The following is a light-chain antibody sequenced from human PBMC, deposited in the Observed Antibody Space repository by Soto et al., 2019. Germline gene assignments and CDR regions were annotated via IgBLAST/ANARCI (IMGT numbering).Light chain of an antibody. CDR3: QQYGSSPLT. CDR1: QSVSISS. Sequence: EIVLTQSPATLSLSPGERATLSCGASQSVSISSLAWYQQKPGLAPRLLIYDASSRATGIPNRFSGSGSGTDVALTISSREPEDVAVYYCQQYGSSPLTFGGGTKVEIK. V-gene: IGKV3D-20*01. J-gene: IGKJ4*01. CDR2: DAS.